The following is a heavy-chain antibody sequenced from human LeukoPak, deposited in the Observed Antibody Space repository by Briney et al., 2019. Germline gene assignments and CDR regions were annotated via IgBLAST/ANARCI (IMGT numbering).Heavy chain of an antibody. Sequence: GASVKVSCKASGYTFTSYYMHWVRQAPGQGLEWMGWISAYNGNTNYAQKLQGRVTMTTDTSTSTAYMELRSLRSDDTAVYYCARDYDILTGPTPPDYWGQGTLVTVSS. V-gene: IGHV1-18*04. J-gene: IGHJ4*02. CDR1: GYTFTSYY. D-gene: IGHD3-9*01. CDR3: ARDYDILTGPTPPDY. CDR2: ISAYNGNT.